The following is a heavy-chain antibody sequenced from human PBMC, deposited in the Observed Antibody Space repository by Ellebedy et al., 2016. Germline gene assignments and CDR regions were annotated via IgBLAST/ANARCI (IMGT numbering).Heavy chain of an antibody. CDR3: TRDAVSH. D-gene: IGHD3-16*01. CDR1: GFTFTNHW. Sequence: GGSLRLXXAASGFTFTNHWMDWVRQAPGKGLEWVANINEDGSVKHYVDSVRGRFTISRDNAKNSLSLQLDSLRAEDTAVYYCTRDAVSHWGQGTLVIVSS. J-gene: IGHJ4*02. V-gene: IGHV3-7*01. CDR2: INEDGSVK.